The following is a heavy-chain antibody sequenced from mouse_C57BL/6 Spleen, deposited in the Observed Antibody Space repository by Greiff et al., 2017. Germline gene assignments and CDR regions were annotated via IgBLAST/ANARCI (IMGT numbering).Heavy chain of an antibody. CDR1: GYTFTSYD. CDR2: IYPRDGST. CDR3: ARRSYYYGSSYWYFDV. Sequence: VQGVESGPELVKPGASVKLSCKASGYTFTSYDINWVKQRPGQGLEWIGWIYPRDGSTKYNEKFKGKATLTVDTSSSTAYMELHSLTSEDSAVYFCARRSYYYGSSYWYFDVWGTGTTVTVSS. V-gene: IGHV1-85*01. D-gene: IGHD1-1*01. J-gene: IGHJ1*03.